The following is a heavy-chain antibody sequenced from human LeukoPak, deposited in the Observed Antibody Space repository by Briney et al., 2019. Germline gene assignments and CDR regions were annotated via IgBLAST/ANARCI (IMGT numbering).Heavy chain of an antibody. CDR3: ARHPYYMDV. V-gene: IGHV4-34*01. CDR1: GGSFSGYY. J-gene: IGHJ6*03. CDR2: INHSGST. Sequence: SETLSLTCAVYGGSFSGYYWSWIRQPPGKGLEWIGEINHSGSTNYNPSLKSRVTISVDTSKNQFSLKLSSVTAADTAVYYCARHPYYMDVWGKGTTVTVSS.